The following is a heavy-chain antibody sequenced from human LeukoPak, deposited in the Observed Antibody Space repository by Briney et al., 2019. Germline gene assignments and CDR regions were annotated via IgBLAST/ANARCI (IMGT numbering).Heavy chain of an antibody. CDR1: GGSISSSSYY. D-gene: IGHD5-24*01. CDR2: IYYSGST. CDR3: AREGDGYQDY. Sequence: SETLSLTCTVSGGSISSSSYYWGWIRQPPGKGLEWIGSIYYSGSTYYNPSLKSRVTISVDTSKNQFSLKLSSVTAADTAVYYCAREGDGYQDYWGQGTLVTVSS. J-gene: IGHJ4*02. V-gene: IGHV4-39*02.